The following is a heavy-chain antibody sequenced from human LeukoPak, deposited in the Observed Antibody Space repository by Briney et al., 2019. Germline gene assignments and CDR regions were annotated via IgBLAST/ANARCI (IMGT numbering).Heavy chain of an antibody. J-gene: IGHJ3*02. CDR1: GGSISSYY. CDR3: ARDRPYGEKEDAFDI. D-gene: IGHD4-17*01. V-gene: IGHV4-4*07. CDR2: IYTSGST. Sequence: SETLSLTCTVSGGSISSYYWSWIRQPAGKGLEWIGRIYTSGSTNYNPSLKSRVTMSVDTSKNQFSLKLSSVTAADTAVYYCARDRPYGEKEDAFDIWGQGTMVTVSS.